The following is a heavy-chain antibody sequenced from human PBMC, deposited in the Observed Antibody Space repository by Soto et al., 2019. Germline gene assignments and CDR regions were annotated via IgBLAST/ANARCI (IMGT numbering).Heavy chain of an antibody. CDR2: INPSGGST. V-gene: IGHV1-46*01. Sequence: QVQLVQSGAEVKKPGASVKVSCKASGYTFTSYYMHWVRQAPGQGLEWMGIINPSGGSTSYAQKFPGRVTMTRDTSTSTVYMALSSLRSEDTAVYYCARDSYPHYYDSSGYHGFDYWGQGTLVTVSS. CDR1: GYTFTSYY. J-gene: IGHJ4*02. D-gene: IGHD3-22*01. CDR3: ARDSYPHYYDSSGYHGFDY.